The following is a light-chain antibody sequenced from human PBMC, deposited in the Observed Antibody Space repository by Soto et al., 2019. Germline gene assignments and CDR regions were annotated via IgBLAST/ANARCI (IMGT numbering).Light chain of an antibody. CDR3: QQYYSVPFT. CDR1: QSVLYTSDNKNY. V-gene: IGKV4-1*01. CDR2: WAS. J-gene: IGKJ3*01. Sequence: DIVMTQSPDSLAVSLGEWTTINCKSSQSVLYTSDNKNYIAWYQQQPGQPPKLLIYWASTRESGVPDRFSGSGSGTDFTLTISYLQAEDVAVYYCQQYYSVPFTFGPGTKVDIK.